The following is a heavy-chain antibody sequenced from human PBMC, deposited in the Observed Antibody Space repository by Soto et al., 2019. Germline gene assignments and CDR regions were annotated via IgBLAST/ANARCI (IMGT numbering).Heavy chain of an antibody. Sequence: GGSLRLSCAASGFTFSNAWMSWVRQAPGKGLEWVGRINSKTDGGTTDYAAPVKGRSTISSDDSTNRLYLQMNSLKTEDTAVYYSTTSNCTNGGCYKSLYYFDYWGQGTLVTVSS. D-gene: IGHD2-8*01. CDR1: GFTFSNAW. CDR3: TTSNCTNGGCYKSLYYFDY. J-gene: IGHJ4*02. CDR2: INSKTDGGTT. V-gene: IGHV3-15*01.